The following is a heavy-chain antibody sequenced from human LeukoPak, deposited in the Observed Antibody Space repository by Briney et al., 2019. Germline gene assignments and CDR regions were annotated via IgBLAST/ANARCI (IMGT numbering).Heavy chain of an antibody. CDR3: AREEWNYDFWSGYPPLSLGVIDY. J-gene: IGHJ4*02. CDR2: ISYDGSNK. V-gene: IGHV3-30*04. Sequence: GRSLRLSCAASGFTFSSYAMHWVRQAPGKGLEWVAVISYDGSNKYYADSVKGRFTISRDNSKNTLYLQMNSLRAEDTAVYYCAREEWNYDFWSGYPPLSLGVIDYWGQGTLVTVSS. D-gene: IGHD3-3*01. CDR1: GFTFSSYA.